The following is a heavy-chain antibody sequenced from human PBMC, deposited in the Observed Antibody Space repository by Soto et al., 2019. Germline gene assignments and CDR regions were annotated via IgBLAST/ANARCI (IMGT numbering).Heavy chain of an antibody. CDR1: GFTFSDHH. CDR2: TRNKGASYTT. J-gene: IGHJ4*02. CDR3: VGESFYRFDY. D-gene: IGHD3-16*01. V-gene: IGHV3-72*01. Sequence: EVQLVESGGGLVQPGGSLRLSCAASGFTFSDHHMNWVRQAPGKGLEWVGRTRNKGASYTTEYAASVKGRFTISRDDSKDSLYLQMNSLKTADTAVYYCVGESFYRFDYWGQGTLVTVSS.